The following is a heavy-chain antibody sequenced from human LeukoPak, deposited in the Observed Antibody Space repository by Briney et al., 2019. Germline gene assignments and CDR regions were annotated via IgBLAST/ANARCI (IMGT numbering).Heavy chain of an antibody. CDR2: ITPVIETA. CDR1: GGTFLSHI. J-gene: IGHJ5*02. V-gene: IGHV1-69*08. CDR3: ARVNLRGSNYNWFDP. D-gene: IGHD3-10*01. Sequence: KVSCKTSGGTFLSHIFSWVRQAPGHGLEWIGKITPVIETAKYAQTFQGRVSIYTDKDTTTVYMDLSGLRPDDTADYYCARVNLRGSNYNWFDPWGQGTRVIVSS.